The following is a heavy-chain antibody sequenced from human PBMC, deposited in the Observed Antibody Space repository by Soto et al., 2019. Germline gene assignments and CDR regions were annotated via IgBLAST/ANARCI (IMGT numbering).Heavy chain of an antibody. Sequence: PGGSLRLSCAASGFTFSSYSLNWVRQAPGKGLEWVSYITSSGTTVYYADSVRGRFTISRDNAKNSLYLQMNSLRAEDTAIYYCAKDTYYYDSSGYYVFDYWGQGALVTVSS. V-gene: IGHV3-48*01. CDR2: ITSSGTTV. J-gene: IGHJ4*02. CDR1: GFTFSSYS. D-gene: IGHD3-22*01. CDR3: AKDTYYYDSSGYYVFDY.